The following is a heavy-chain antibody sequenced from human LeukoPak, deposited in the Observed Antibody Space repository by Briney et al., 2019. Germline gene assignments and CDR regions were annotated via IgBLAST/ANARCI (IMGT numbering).Heavy chain of an antibody. V-gene: IGHV4-59*01. CDR2: IYYSGNT. CDR3: ARESRRDGYKFDY. Sequence: ETLSLTCTVSGGSISSYYWSWIRKPPGKGLEWIGYIYYSGNTSYNPSLKSRLTISVDTSKNQFSLKLSSVTAADTAVYYCARESRRDGYKFDYWGQGTLVTVSS. D-gene: IGHD5-24*01. CDR1: GGSISSYY. J-gene: IGHJ4*02.